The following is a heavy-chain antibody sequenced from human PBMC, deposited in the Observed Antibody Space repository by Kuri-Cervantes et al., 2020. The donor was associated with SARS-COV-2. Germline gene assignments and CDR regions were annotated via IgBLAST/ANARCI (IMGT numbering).Heavy chain of an antibody. CDR3: ARWYSSSWYHYYYMDV. V-gene: IGHV3-74*01. Sequence: LSLTCAASGFTFSSYSMSWVRQAPGKGLVWVSRINSDGSSTSYADSVKGRFTISRDNAKNTLYLQMNSLRAEDTAVYYCARWYSSSWYHYYYMDVRGKGTTVTVSS. J-gene: IGHJ6*03. D-gene: IGHD6-13*01. CDR2: INSDGSST. CDR1: GFTFSSYS.